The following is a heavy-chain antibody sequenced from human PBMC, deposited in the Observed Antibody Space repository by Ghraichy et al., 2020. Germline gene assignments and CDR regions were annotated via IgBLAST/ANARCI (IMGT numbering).Heavy chain of an antibody. V-gene: IGHV4-34*01. CDR2: INHSGST. CDR3: ARIYALQGYFDY. J-gene: IGHJ4*02. D-gene: IGHD2/OR15-2a*01. CDR1: GGSFSGYY. Sequence: SETLSLTCAVYGGSFSGYYWSWIRQPPGKGLEWIGEINHSGSTNYKPSLKSRVTISVDTSKNQFSLKLSSVTAADTAVYYCARIYALQGYFDYWGQGTLVTVSS.